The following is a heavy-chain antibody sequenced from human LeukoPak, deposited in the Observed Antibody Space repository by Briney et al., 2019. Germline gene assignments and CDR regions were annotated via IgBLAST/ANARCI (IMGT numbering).Heavy chain of an antibody. Sequence: ASVKVSCKASGYTFTSYDINWVRQATGQGLEWMGWINPNSGGTNYAQKFQGRVTMTRDTSISTAYMELSRLRSDDTAVYYCARVAEMATIRAIDYWGQGTLVTVSS. D-gene: IGHD5-24*01. CDR2: INPNSGGT. CDR3: ARVAEMATIRAIDY. V-gene: IGHV1-2*02. CDR1: GYTFTSYD. J-gene: IGHJ4*02.